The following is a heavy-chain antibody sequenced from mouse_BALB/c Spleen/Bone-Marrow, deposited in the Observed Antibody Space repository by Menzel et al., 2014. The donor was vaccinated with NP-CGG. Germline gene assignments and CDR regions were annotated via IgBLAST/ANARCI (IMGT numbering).Heavy chain of an antibody. CDR3: AREVLRDYFDY. D-gene: IGHD1-1*01. Sequence: EVKLVESGGGLVKPGGSPKLSCAASGFAFSSYDMSWVRQTPEKRLEWVAYISSGGGSTYYPDTVKGRFTISRDNAENTLYLQMSSLKSEDTAMYYCAREVLRDYFDYWGQGTTLTVSS. J-gene: IGHJ2*01. CDR2: ISSGGGST. V-gene: IGHV5-12-1*01. CDR1: GFAFSSYD.